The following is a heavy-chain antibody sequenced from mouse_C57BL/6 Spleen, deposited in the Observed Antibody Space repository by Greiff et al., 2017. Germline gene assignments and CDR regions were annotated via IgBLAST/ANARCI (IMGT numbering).Heavy chain of an antibody. CDR2: IDPETGGT. CDR3: TTLRQAWFAY. CDR1: GYTFTDYE. Sequence: QVQLKQSGAELVRPGASVTLSCKASGYTFTDYEMHWVKQTPVHGLEWIGAIDPETGGTAYNQKFKGKAILTADKSSSTAYMELRSLTSEDSAVYYCTTLRQAWFAYWGQGTLVTVSA. V-gene: IGHV1-15*01. D-gene: IGHD1-2*01. J-gene: IGHJ3*01.